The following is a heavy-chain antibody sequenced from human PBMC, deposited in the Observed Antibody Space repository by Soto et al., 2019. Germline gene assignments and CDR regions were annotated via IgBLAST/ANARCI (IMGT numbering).Heavy chain of an antibody. CDR2: IYPGDSDT. Sequence: PGESLKISCKGSGYSFTSYWIGWVRQMPGKGLEWMGIIYPGDSDTRYSPSFQGQVTISADKSISTAYLQWSSLKASDTAMYYCASRTRQWLGIDAFDIWGQGTMVTVSS. J-gene: IGHJ3*02. V-gene: IGHV5-51*01. D-gene: IGHD6-19*01. CDR1: GYSFTSYW. CDR3: ASRTRQWLGIDAFDI.